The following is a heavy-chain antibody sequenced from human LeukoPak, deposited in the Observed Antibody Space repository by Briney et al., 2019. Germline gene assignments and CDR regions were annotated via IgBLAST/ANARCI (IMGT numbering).Heavy chain of an antibody. D-gene: IGHD3-10*01. J-gene: IGHJ3*02. V-gene: IGHV3-21*01. CDR1: GFTFSSYS. CDR3: AREGEVPGDAFDI. CDR2: ISSSSSYI. Sequence: SGGSLRLSCAASGFTFSSYSMNWVRQAPGKGLEWVSSISSSSSYIYHANSVKGRFTISRDNAKNSLYLQMNSLRAEDTAVYYCAREGEVPGDAFDIWGQETMVTVSS.